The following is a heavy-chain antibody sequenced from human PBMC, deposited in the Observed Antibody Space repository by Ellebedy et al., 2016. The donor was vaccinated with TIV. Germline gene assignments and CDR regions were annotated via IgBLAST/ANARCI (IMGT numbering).Heavy chain of an antibody. CDR3: AKLPLLGYCTSTSRSVGWYFDL. Sequence: GESLKISCVASGFSFRGSAMSWVRQAPGKGLEWVSSISTSGTNTYYADSVKGRFIVSRDHSNSTLHRQMTSLRAEDTAVYYCAKLPLLGYCTSTSRSVGWYFDLWGRGTLVTVSS. J-gene: IGHJ2*01. CDR2: ISTSGTNT. V-gene: IGHV3-23*01. CDR1: GFSFRGSA. D-gene: IGHD2-2*01.